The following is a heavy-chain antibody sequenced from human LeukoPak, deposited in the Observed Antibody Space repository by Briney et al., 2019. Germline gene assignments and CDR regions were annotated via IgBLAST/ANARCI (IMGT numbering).Heavy chain of an antibody. Sequence: SETLSLTSTVSGGSISSYYWSSIRQPPGKGLEWIGYIYYSGSTNYNPSLKSRVTISVDTSKNQFSLKLSSVTAACTAVYYCARNGRLGYCSGGSCYFNWFDPWGQGTLVTVSS. CDR2: IYYSGST. V-gene: IGHV4-59*01. D-gene: IGHD2-15*01. CDR1: GGSISSYY. CDR3: ARNGRLGYCSGGSCYFNWFDP. J-gene: IGHJ5*02.